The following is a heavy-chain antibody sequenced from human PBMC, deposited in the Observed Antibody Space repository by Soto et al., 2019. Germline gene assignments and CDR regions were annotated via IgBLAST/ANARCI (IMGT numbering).Heavy chain of an antibody. Sequence: GGSLSLSCAASGFTFSSYAMSWVRQAPGKGLEWVSAISGSGGSTYYADSVKGRFTISRDNSKNTLYLQMNSLRAEDTAVYYCAKPDRPNYDFWSGILSYYFDYWGQGTLVTVSS. CDR2: ISGSGGST. V-gene: IGHV3-23*01. J-gene: IGHJ4*02. CDR1: GFTFSSYA. D-gene: IGHD3-3*01. CDR3: AKPDRPNYDFWSGILSYYFDY.